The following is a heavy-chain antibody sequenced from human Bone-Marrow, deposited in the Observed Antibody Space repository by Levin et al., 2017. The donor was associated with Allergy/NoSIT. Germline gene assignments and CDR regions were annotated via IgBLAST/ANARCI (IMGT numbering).Heavy chain of an antibody. J-gene: IGHJ4*02. Sequence: GGSLRLSCVASGLNFSSYGMNWVRQAPGKGLEWVSTINATGTWSYYADFVKGRFTISRDNSKNTLCLQMDSLRAEDTAVYYCARNARNFDYWAQGTLVTVSS. CDR2: INATGTWS. CDR3: ARNARNFDY. CDR1: GLNFSSYG. V-gene: IGHV3-23*01.